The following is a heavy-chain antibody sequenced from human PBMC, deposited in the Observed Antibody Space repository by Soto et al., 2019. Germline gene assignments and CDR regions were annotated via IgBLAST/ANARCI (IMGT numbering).Heavy chain of an antibody. V-gene: IGHV4-31*03. D-gene: IGHD6-13*01. CDR3: ASRPAAAGIGPSDY. CDR1: GGSISSGGYY. CDR2: IYYSGST. Sequence: PSETLSLTCTVSGGSISSGGYYWSWIRQHPGKGLEWIGYIYYSGSTYYNPSLKSRVTISVDTSKNQFSLKLSSVTAADTAVYYCASRPAAAGIGPSDYWGQGTLVTVSS. J-gene: IGHJ4*02.